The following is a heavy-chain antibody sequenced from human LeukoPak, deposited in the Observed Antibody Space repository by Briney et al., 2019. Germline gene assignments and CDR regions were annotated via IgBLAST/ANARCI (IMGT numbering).Heavy chain of an antibody. Sequence: GGSLRLSCAASGFTLTTYAMNWVRQAPGKGLEWVSAVVGNGNTYYADSVKGRFTISRDTSKNMLYLQMNSLRVEDTAIYYCAKDRAPDTGWNFDYWGHGTLVSVSS. CDR2: VVGNGNT. J-gene: IGHJ4*01. CDR1: GFTLTTYA. D-gene: IGHD6-19*01. V-gene: IGHV3-23*01. CDR3: AKDRAPDTGWNFDY.